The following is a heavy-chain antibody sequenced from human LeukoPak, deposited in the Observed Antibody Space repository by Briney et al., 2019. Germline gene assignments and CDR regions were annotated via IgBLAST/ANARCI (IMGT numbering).Heavy chain of an antibody. J-gene: IGHJ5*02. Sequence: PGGSLRLSCAASGXTFNIYSMNWVRQAPGKGLEWVSSISSSGTYIYYADSVKGRFTISRDNAKNSLFLQMNSLRAEDTAVYYCARVGDSSRWPNWFDPWGQGTLVTVSS. D-gene: IGHD6-13*01. CDR2: ISSSGTYI. CDR3: ARVGDSSRWPNWFDP. CDR1: GXTFNIYS. V-gene: IGHV3-21*01.